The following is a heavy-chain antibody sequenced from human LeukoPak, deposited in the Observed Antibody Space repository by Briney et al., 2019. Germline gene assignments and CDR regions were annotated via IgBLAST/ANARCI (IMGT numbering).Heavy chain of an antibody. CDR2: ISWNSGSI. D-gene: IGHD4-17*01. J-gene: IGHJ5*02. CDR1: GFTFDDYA. CDR3: ARDSIYGDYGFDP. Sequence: GRSLRLSCAASGFTFDDYAMHWVRQAPGKGLEWVSGISWNSGSIGYADSVKGRFTISRDNAKNSLYLQMNSLRAEDTAVYYCARDSIYGDYGFDPWGQGTLVTVSS. V-gene: IGHV3-9*01.